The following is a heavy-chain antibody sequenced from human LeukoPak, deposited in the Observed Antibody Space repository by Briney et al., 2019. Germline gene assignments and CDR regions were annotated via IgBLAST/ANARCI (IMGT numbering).Heavy chain of an antibody. CDR2: IYWDDDK. V-gene: IGHV2-5*02. J-gene: IGHJ4*02. Sequence: SGPTLVNPTQTLTLTCTFSGFSLSISGVGVGWIRQPPGKALEWLALIYWDDDKRYSPSLKSRLTITKDTSKNQVVLTMTNMDPVDTATYYCAHRGAAAYSYGPPFDYWGQGTLVTVSS. D-gene: IGHD5-18*01. CDR3: AHRGAAAYSYGPPFDY. CDR1: GFSLSISGVG.